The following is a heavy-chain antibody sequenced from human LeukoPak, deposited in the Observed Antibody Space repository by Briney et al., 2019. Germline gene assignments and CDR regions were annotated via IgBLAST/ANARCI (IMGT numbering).Heavy chain of an antibody. CDR3: ATLYGSARGAFDS. Sequence: GGSLRLSCAASGFTVSSNYMTWVRQAPGKGLEWVSVLYSGAGTYYADSVKGRFTISRDNSKNTLYLQMNCLRAEDTAVYYCATLYGSARGAFDSWGQGTLVTVSS. V-gene: IGHV3-53*01. CDR2: LYSGAGT. CDR1: GFTVSSNY. D-gene: IGHD3-10*01. J-gene: IGHJ4*02.